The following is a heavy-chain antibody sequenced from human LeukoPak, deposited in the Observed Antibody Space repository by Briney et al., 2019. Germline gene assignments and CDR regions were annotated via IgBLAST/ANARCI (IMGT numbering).Heavy chain of an antibody. CDR1: GFTFSSYA. D-gene: IGHD3-22*01. V-gene: IGHV3-30*04. CDR3: ASSYDSSGRDY. J-gene: IGHJ4*02. Sequence: PGRSLRLSCAASGFTFSSYAMHWVRQAPGKGLEWVAVISYDGSNKYYADSVKGRFTISRDNSKNTLYLQMNSLRAEDTAVYYCASSYDSSGRDYWGQGTLVTVSS. CDR2: ISYDGSNK.